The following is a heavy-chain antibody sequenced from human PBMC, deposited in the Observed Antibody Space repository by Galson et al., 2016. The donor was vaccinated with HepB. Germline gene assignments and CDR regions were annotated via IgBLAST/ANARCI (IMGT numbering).Heavy chain of an antibody. D-gene: IGHD1-26*01. CDR3: ARDRRVGPTPTSLNY. Sequence: SLRLSCAASGFTFSTYAIHWVRQAPGKGLEWVAVISFDGSNKYYADSVRGRFTISRDYSKNTLYLQMNSLRAEDTALYYCARDRRVGPTPTSLNYWGQGTLVTVSS. J-gene: IGHJ4*02. V-gene: IGHV3-30*04. CDR1: GFTFSTYA. CDR2: ISFDGSNK.